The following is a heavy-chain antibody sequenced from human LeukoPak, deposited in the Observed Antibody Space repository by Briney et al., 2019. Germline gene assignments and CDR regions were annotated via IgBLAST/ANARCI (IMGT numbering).Heavy chain of an antibody. CDR1: GYSFPNYW. CDR3: ARRGWGFGEPKRDHDTFDI. V-gene: IGHV5-51*01. Sequence: GESLKIPCKGSGYSFPNYWIAWVRQMPGQGLEWMAIIYPGDSDVRYSPSFQGQVTISVDKSISTTYLRWSSLKASDTAMYYCARRGWGFGEPKRDHDTFDIWGQGTMVTVSS. CDR2: IYPGDSDV. J-gene: IGHJ3*02. D-gene: IGHD3-10*01.